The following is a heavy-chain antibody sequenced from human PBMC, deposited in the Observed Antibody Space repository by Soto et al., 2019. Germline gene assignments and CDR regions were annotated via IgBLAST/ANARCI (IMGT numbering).Heavy chain of an antibody. J-gene: IGHJ3*02. D-gene: IGHD3-10*01. CDR3: ARENGGAFDI. CDR1: GGSFSGYY. V-gene: IGHV4-34*01. CDR2: INHSGST. Sequence: SETLSLTCAVYGGSFSGYYWSWIRQPPGKGLEWIGEINHSGSTNYNPSLKSRVTISVDTSKNQFSLKLSSVTAADTAVYYCARENGGAFDIWGQGTMVTVSS.